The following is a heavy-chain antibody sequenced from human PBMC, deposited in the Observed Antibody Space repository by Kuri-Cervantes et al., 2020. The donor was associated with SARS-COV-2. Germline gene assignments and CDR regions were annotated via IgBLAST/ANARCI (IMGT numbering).Heavy chain of an antibody. D-gene: IGHD6-6*01. CDR3: ARGSSSHRPFDY. Sequence: SETLSLTCTVSGGSISSYYWSWIRQPPGKGLEWIGYIYYSGSTYYNPSLKSRVTISVDTSKNQFSLKLSSVTAADTAVYYCARGSSSHRPFDYWGQGTLVTVSS. J-gene: IGHJ4*02. V-gene: IGHV4-59*04. CDR2: IYYSGST. CDR1: GGSISSYY.